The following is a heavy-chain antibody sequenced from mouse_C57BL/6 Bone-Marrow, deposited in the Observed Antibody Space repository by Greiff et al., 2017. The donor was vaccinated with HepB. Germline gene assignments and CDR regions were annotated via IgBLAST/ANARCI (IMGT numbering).Heavy chain of an antibody. CDR1: GYTFTSYW. D-gene: IGHD2-3*01. J-gene: IGHJ1*03. V-gene: IGHV1-69*01. CDR3: ARWLLAHGDFDV. Sequence: QVQLQQPGAELVMPGASVKLSCKASGYTFTSYWMHWVKQRPGQGLEWIGEIDPSDSYTNYNQKFKGKSTLTVDKSSSTAYMQLSSLTSEDSAVYYCARWLLAHGDFDVWGTGTTVTGSS. CDR2: IDPSDSYT.